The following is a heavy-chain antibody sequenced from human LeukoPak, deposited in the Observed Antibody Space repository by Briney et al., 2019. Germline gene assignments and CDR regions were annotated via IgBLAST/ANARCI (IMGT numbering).Heavy chain of an antibody. CDR1: GGSFSGYY. D-gene: IGHD3-16*01. J-gene: IGHJ4*02. V-gene: IGHV4-34*01. CDR2: INHSGST. Sequence: SETLSLTCAVYGGSFSGYYWSWIRQPPGKGLEWIGEINHSGSTNYNPSLKSRVTISVDTSKNQFSLKLSPVTAADTAVYYCARGGGVLDYWGQGTLVTVSS. CDR3: ARGGGVLDY.